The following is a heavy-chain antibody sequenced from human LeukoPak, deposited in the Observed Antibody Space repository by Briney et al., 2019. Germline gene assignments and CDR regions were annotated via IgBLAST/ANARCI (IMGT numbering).Heavy chain of an antibody. J-gene: IGHJ6*03. D-gene: IGHD5-12*01. CDR3: AKARGYSGYDYYYMDV. CDR2: ISWNSVSI. V-gene: IGHV3-9*01. Sequence: PGGSLRLSCAASGFTFDDYAMHWVRQAPGKGLEWVSGISWNSVSIVYADSVKGRFTISRDNAKNSLYLQMNSLRAEDTALYYCAKARGYSGYDYYYMDVWGKGTTVTISS. CDR1: GFTFDDYA.